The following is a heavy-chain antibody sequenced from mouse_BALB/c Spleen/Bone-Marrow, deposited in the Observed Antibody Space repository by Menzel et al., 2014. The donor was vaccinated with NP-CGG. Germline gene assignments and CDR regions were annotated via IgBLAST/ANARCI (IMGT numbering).Heavy chain of an antibody. CDR3: AREGNYFDY. V-gene: IGHV2-6-7*01. Sequence: VQLQQSGPSLVAPSQSLSITCTVSGFSLTVYGVNWVRQPPGKGLEWLGMIWGDGITDYNSALKSRLSISKDDSKSQVFLKMNGLQTDDTARYYCAREGNYFDYWGQGTTLTVSS. J-gene: IGHJ2*01. CDR2: IWGDGIT. CDR1: GFSLTVYG.